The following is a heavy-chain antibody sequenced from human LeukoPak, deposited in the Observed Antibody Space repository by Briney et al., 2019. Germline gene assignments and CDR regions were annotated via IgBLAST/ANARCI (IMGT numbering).Heavy chain of an antibody. Sequence: SGTLSLTCAVSGGSISSSNWWSWVRQPPGKGLEWIGEIYHSGSTNYNPSLKSRVTISVDKSKNQFSLKLSSVTAADTAVYYCARDKYPRYCSSTSCYTLYYYGMDVWGQGTTVTVSS. J-gene: IGHJ6*02. CDR1: GGSISSSNW. V-gene: IGHV4-4*02. CDR3: ARDKYPRYCSSTSCYTLYYYGMDV. CDR2: IYHSGST. D-gene: IGHD2-2*02.